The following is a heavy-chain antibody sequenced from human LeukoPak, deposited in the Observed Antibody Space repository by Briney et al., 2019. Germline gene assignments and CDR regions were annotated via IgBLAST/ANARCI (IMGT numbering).Heavy chain of an antibody. J-gene: IGHJ6*02. CDR1: GGSISSSSYY. CDR3: ARNSQGLLWFGVYGMDV. Sequence: SETLSLTCTVSGGSISSSSYYWGWIRQPPGKGLEWIGSIYYSGSTYYNPSLKSRVTISVDTSKNQFSLKLSSVTAADTAVYYCARNSQGLLWFGVYGMDVWGQGTTVTVSS. D-gene: IGHD3-10*01. V-gene: IGHV4-39*07. CDR2: IYYSGST.